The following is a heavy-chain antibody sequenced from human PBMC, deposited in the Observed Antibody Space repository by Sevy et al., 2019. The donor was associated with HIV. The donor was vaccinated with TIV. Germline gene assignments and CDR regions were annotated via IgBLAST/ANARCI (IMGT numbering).Heavy chain of an antibody. Sequence: GGSLRLSCAASGFTFSSYDMSWVRQAPGKGLEWVSVISGSGGSTYYADSVKGRFTISRDNSKNTLYLQMNSLRAEDTAVYYCAKAPKNSYGYYFDYWGQGTLVTVSS. V-gene: IGHV3-23*01. J-gene: IGHJ4*02. D-gene: IGHD5-18*01. CDR2: ISGSGGST. CDR1: GFTFSSYD. CDR3: AKAPKNSYGYYFDY.